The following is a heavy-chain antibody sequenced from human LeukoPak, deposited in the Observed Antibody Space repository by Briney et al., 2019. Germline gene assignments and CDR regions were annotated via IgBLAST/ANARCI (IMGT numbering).Heavy chain of an antibody. Sequence: PGGSLRLSCAASGFTFSSYWMHWVRQAPGKGLEWVCLISGDGGSTYYADSVKGRFTISRDNSKNSLYLQMNSLRTEDTALYYCAKDMSTSPDAFDIWGQGTMVTVSS. D-gene: IGHD2-2*01. CDR1: GFTFSSYW. V-gene: IGHV3-43*02. CDR2: ISGDGGST. J-gene: IGHJ3*02. CDR3: AKDMSTSPDAFDI.